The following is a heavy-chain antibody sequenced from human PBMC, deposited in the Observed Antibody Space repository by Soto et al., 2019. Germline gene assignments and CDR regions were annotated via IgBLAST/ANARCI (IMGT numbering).Heavy chain of an antibody. CDR2: IYYRGNT. V-gene: IGHV4-59*01. CDR1: GGSISGYY. Sequence: SETLSLTCTVSGGSISGYYWSLIPQPPGKGLEWIGYIYYRGNTNYNPSLKSRITILVDTSKNQFSLKLSSVTAADTAVYYCARSVVVVAVTPEWFDPWGQGTLVTVS. J-gene: IGHJ5*02. CDR3: ARSVVVVAVTPEWFDP. D-gene: IGHD2-15*01.